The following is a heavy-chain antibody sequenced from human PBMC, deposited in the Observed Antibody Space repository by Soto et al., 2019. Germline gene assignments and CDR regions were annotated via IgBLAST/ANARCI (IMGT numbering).Heavy chain of an antibody. V-gene: IGHV1-8*01. D-gene: IGHD5-18*01. J-gene: IGHJ4*02. CDR3: AGAGGCSYGFGY. CDR2: MNPNSGNT. Sequence: QVQLVQSGAEVKKPGASVKVSCKASGYTFTSYDINWVRQATGQGLEWMGWMNPNSGNTAYAQKFQGRVTTTRNTSISTAYMELSSLRSEDTAVSYCAGAGGCSYGFGYWGQGTLVTVSS. CDR1: GYTFTSYD.